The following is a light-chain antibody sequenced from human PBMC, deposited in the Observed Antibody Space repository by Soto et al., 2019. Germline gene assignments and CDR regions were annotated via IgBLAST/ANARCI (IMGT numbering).Light chain of an antibody. J-gene: IGKJ1*01. CDR1: QSISSSY. V-gene: IGKV3-20*01. CDR2: GAS. CDR3: QQYGDSPT. Sequence: EIVLTPSPGTLSSSPGERAALSCRASQSISSSYLAWYQQKPGQAPRPLIYGASSRAPGIPDRLSGSGSGTDFTLTISRLEPEDFAVYYCQQYGDSPTFGQGTKVDIK.